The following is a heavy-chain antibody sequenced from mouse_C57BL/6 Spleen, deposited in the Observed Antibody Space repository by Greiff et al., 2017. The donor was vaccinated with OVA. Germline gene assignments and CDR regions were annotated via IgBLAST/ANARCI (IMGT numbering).Heavy chain of an antibody. D-gene: IGHD2-4*01. CDR3: ASYCDYDDWFAY. CDR2: IHPNSGST. Sequence: QVQLQQPGAELVKPGASVKLSCKASGYTFTSYWMHWVKQRPGQGLEWIGMIHPNSGSTNYNEKFKSKATLTVDKSSSTAYMQLSSLTSEDSAVDYCASYCDYDDWFAYWGQGTLVTVSA. J-gene: IGHJ3*01. CDR1: GYTFTSYW. V-gene: IGHV1-64*01.